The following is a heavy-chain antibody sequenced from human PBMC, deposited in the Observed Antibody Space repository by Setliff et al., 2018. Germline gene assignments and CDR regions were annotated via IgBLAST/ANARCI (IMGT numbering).Heavy chain of an antibody. D-gene: IGHD3-10*01. CDR3: ARDSRGEAGSTGQNTFDY. J-gene: IGHJ4*02. CDR2: INPSGGST. V-gene: IGHV1-46*01. Sequence: GASVKVSCKASGYTFTSYYMHWVRQAPGQGLEWMGIINPSGGSTSYAQKFQGRVTMTRDTSTSTVYMELSSLRSEDTAVYYCARDSRGEAGSTGQNTFDYWGQGTLVTVSS. CDR1: GYTFTSYY.